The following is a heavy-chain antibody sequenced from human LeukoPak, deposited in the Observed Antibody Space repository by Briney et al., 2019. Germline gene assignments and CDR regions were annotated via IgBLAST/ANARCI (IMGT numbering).Heavy chain of an antibody. V-gene: IGHV4-59*08. Sequence: TSETLSLTCTVSGGSISSYYWSWIRQPPGKGLEWIGYIYYSGSTNYNPSLKSRVTISVDTSKNQFSLKLSSVTAADTAVYYCARHARLGSPFDPWGQGTLVTVSS. J-gene: IGHJ5*02. CDR2: IYYSGST. CDR3: ARHARLGSPFDP. D-gene: IGHD2-15*01. CDR1: GGSISSYY.